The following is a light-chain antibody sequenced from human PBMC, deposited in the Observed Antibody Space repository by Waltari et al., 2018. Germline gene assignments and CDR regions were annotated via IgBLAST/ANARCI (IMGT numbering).Light chain of an antibody. V-gene: IGLV2-23*01. CDR1: SNDIGNYDL. Sequence: QSALTQPASVSGSPGQSITLSCTGTSNDIGNYDLVSWYQQRPGEAPKLLMYGATMRPSGVSNRFSGSKSGKTASLTISGLQTEDEADYYCFSFVAANSFVFGPGTKVTVL. CDR2: GAT. CDR3: FSFVAANSFV. J-gene: IGLJ1*01.